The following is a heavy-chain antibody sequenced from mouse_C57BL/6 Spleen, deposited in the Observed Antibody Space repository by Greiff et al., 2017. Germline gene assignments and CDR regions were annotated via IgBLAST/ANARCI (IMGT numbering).Heavy chain of an antibody. J-gene: IGHJ3*01. D-gene: IGHD1-3*01. CDR2: IYWDDDK. CDR1: GFSLSTSGMG. Sequence: QVTLKESGPGILQSSQTLSLTCSFSGFSLSTSGMGVSWIRQPSGKGLEWLAHIYWDDDKRYNPSLKSRLTISKDTSRNQVFLKITSVDTADTATYYCARENGTVFAYWGQGTLVTVSA. V-gene: IGHV8-12*01. CDR3: ARENGTVFAY.